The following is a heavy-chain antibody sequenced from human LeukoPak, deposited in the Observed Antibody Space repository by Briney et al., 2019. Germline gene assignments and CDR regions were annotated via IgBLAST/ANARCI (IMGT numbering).Heavy chain of an antibody. CDR3: ASPANRVYGSYYGMDV. CDR1: GGTFISYA. CDR2: IIPIFGTA. D-gene: IGHD1-14*01. Sequence: GSSVKVSCKASGGTFISYAISWVRQAPGQGLEWMGGIIPIFGTANYAQKFQGRVTITADESTSTAYMELSSLRSEDTAVYYCASPANRVYGSYYGMDVWGQGTTVTVSS. J-gene: IGHJ6*02. V-gene: IGHV1-69*01.